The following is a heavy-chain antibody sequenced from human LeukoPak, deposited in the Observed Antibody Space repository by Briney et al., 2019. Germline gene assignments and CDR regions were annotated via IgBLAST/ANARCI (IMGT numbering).Heavy chain of an antibody. D-gene: IGHD6-13*01. Sequence: PSETLSLTCSVAGDSISIHYWSWIRQPPGKGLEWIGHIDHTGSTNYNPSLNSRVTISRDTSKNHFSLELSSVTAADTAVYFCARGRVSSSSWSSTYYYYFYMDVWGKGTTVTVSS. CDR1: GDSISIHY. V-gene: IGHV4-59*11. J-gene: IGHJ6*03. CDR2: IDHTGST. CDR3: ARGRVSSSSWSSTYYYYFYMDV.